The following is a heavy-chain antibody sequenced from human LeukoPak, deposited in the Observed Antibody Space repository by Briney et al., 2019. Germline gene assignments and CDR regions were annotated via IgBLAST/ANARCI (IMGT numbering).Heavy chain of an antibody. CDR1: GGSTSGGNYY. D-gene: IGHD3-3*01. CDR2: ISSSGNT. V-gene: IGHV4-39*01. Sequence: SETLSLTCIVSGGSTSGGNYYWGWIRRPPGKGLEWIGGISSSGNTYYNPSLKSRITISIDTSKNHFSLKLSSVTAADTAVYYCATHGAGPTYYDFWSGYSSFYFDYWGQGTLVTVSS. CDR3: ATHGAGPTYYDFWSGYSSFYFDY. J-gene: IGHJ4*02.